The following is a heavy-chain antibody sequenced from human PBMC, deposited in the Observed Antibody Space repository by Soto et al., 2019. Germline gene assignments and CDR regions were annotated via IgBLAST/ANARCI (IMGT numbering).Heavy chain of an antibody. J-gene: IGHJ6*03. CDR3: ARRARPDFYYMDV. CDR2: ISSNGVGT. Sequence: HPGGSLRLSCAASGFTLSGYATDWVRQAPGKGLEYVSGISSNGVGTYYANSVQGRFTISRDNSKNTVYLQMGSLRPEDMAVYYCARRARPDFYYMDVWGKGTTVTVSS. V-gene: IGHV3-64*01. CDR1: GFTLSGYA. D-gene: IGHD6-6*01.